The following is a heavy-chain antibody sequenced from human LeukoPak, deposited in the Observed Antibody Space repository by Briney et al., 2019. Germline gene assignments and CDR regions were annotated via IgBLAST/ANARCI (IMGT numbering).Heavy chain of an antibody. CDR1: GFTFSSYW. CDR2: INSDGSST. V-gene: IGHV3-74*01. CDR3: ARVPYSYGSTLYYYGMDV. J-gene: IGHJ6*02. Sequence: GGSLRLSCAASGFTFSSYWMHWVRQAPGKGLVWVSRINSDGSSTSYADSVKGRFTISRDNAKNTLYLQMNSLRAEDTAVYYCARVPYSYGSTLYYYGMDVWGQGTTVTVSS. D-gene: IGHD5-18*01.